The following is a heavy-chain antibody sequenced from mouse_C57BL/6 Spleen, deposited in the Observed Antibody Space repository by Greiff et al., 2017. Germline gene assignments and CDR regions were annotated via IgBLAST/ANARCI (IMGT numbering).Heavy chain of an antibody. Sequence: VQLQQSGPELVKPGASVKIPCKASGYTFTDYNMDWVKQSHGKSLEWIGDINPNNGGTIYNQKFKGKATLTVDKSSSTAYMELRSLTSEDTAVYYCARYSYYGSSFPFAYWGQGTLVTVSA. J-gene: IGHJ3*01. CDR2: INPNNGGT. D-gene: IGHD1-1*01. V-gene: IGHV1-18*01. CDR3: ARYSYYGSSFPFAY. CDR1: GYTFTDYN.